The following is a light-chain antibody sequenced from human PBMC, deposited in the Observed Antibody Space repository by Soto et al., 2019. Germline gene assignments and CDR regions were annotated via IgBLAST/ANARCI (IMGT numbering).Light chain of an antibody. J-gene: IGKJ4*01. CDR1: QDISTW. V-gene: IGKV1D-12*01. Sequence: DIQLTQSPSSVSASIGDSVTITCRASQDISTWLAWYQLKPGKAPKLLIFAASILLTGVPSRFSGSGSGTEFTLTIIGLQAEDFATYYCHQANSFFALTFGGGTHLQIK. CDR3: HQANSFFALT. CDR2: AAS.